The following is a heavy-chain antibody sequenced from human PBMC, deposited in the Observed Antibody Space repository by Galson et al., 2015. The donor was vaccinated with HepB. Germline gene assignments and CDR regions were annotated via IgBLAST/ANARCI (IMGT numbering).Heavy chain of an antibody. Sequence: SLRLSCAASGFTFSSNYMSWVRQAPGKGLEWVSVIYYGGSTYYADSVKGRFTISRDNFKNTVYLQMNSLRGEDTAVYHCARDRWPSGAFDIWGQGTMVTVSS. D-gene: IGHD4-23*01. CDR1: GFTFSSNY. V-gene: IGHV3-66*02. CDR2: IYYGGST. CDR3: ARDRWPSGAFDI. J-gene: IGHJ3*02.